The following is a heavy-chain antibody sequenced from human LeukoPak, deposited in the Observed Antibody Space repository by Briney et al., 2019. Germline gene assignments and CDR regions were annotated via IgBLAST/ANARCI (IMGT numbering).Heavy chain of an antibody. D-gene: IGHD3-3*01. Sequence: SETLSLTCTVSGGSISSSSYYWGWIRQPPGKGLEWIGSIYYSGSTYYNPSLKSRVTISVDTSKNQFSLKLSSVTAADTAVYYCARAYWTYYDFWSGQYFDYWGQGTLVTVSS. V-gene: IGHV4-39*01. J-gene: IGHJ4*02. CDR3: ARAYWTYYDFWSGQYFDY. CDR1: GGSISSSSYY. CDR2: IYYSGST.